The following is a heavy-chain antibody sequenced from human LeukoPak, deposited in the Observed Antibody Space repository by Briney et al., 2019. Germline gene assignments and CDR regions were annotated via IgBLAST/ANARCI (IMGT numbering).Heavy chain of an antibody. D-gene: IGHD2-2*01. CDR2: IYYSGST. V-gene: IGHV4-59*06. J-gene: IGHJ5*02. Sequence: SETLSLTCTVSGGSISSYYWSWIRQHPGKGLEWIGYIYYSGSTYYNPSLKSRVTISVDTSKNQFSLKLSSVTAADTAVYYCAREIGEYCSSSSCYSDWFDPWGQGTLVTVSS. CDR3: AREIGEYCSSSSCYSDWFDP. CDR1: GGSISSYY.